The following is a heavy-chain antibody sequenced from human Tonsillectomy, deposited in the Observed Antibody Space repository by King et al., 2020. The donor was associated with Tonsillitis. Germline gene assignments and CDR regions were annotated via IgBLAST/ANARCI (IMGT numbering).Heavy chain of an antibody. V-gene: IGHV1-46*03. CDR3: ARDRHGEPSSMGGMDV. J-gene: IGHJ6*02. CDR2: INPSGGSK. Sequence: VQLVESGAEVKKPGASVKVSCKASGYTFTSYYMHWVRQAPGQGLEWMGIINPSGGSKSYAQKFKGRVTMTRDKSKSTVYMEVSSLRSEDTAVYYCARDRHGEPSSMGGMDVWGQGTTVTVSS. CDR1: GYTFTSYY. D-gene: IGHD1-26*01.